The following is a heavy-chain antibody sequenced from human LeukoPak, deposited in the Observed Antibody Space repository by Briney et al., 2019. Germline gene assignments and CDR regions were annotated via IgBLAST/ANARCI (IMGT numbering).Heavy chain of an antibody. CDR2: ISYDGSNK. J-gene: IGHJ6*02. CDR1: GFTFSSYG. CDR3: AKDSSPGGMDV. V-gene: IGHV3-30*18. Sequence: RGSLRLSCAASGFTFSSYGMHWVRQAPGKGLEWVAVISYDGSNKYYADSVKGRFTISRDNSKNTLYLQMNSLRAEDTAVYYCAKDSSPGGMDVWGQGTTVTVSS.